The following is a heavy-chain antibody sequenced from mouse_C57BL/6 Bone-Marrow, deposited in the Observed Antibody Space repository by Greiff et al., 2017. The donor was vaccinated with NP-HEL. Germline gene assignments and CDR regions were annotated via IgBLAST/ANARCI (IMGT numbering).Heavy chain of an antibody. J-gene: IGHJ2*01. CDR3: ARARPVPYYFDY. CDR1: GYTFTSYW. CDR2: IDPSDSYT. Sequence: QVQLQQPGAELVRPGTSVKLSCKASGYTFTSYWMHWVKQRPGQGLEWIGVIDPSDSYTNYNQKFKGKATLTVDTSSSTAYMQLSSLTSEDSAVYYCARARPVPYYFDYGGQGTTLTVSS. V-gene: IGHV1-59*01.